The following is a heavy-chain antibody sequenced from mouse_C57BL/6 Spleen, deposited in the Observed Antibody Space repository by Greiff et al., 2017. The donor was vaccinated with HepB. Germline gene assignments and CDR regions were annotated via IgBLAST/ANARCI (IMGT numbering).Heavy chain of an antibody. CDR2: IDPENGDT. D-gene: IGHD1-2*01. J-gene: IGHJ3*01. V-gene: IGHV14-4*01. Sequence: VQLQQSGAELVRPGASVKLSCTASGFNIKDDYMHWVKQRPEQGLEWIGWIDPENGDTEYASKFQDKATITADTSSNTAYLHLRSLTSEETAVYYCTHYAWFAYWRHGTLVTVYA. CDR3: THYAWFAY. CDR1: GFNIKDDY.